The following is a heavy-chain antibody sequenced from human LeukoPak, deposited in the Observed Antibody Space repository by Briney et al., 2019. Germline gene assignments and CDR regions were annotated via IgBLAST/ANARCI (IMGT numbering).Heavy chain of an antibody. CDR3: AISCSGGSCYSEGNYYMDV. J-gene: IGHJ6*03. CDR1: GYTFTGYY. V-gene: IGHV1-2*02. Sequence: ASVKVSCKASGYTFTGYYMHWVRQAPGQGLAWMGWINPNSGGTNYAQKFQGRVTMTRDTSISTAYMELSRLRSDDTAVYYCAISCSGGSCYSEGNYYMDVWGKGTTVTVSS. CDR2: INPNSGGT. D-gene: IGHD2-15*01.